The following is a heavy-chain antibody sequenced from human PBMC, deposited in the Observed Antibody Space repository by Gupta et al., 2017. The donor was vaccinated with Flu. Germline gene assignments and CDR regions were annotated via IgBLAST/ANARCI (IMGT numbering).Heavy chain of an antibody. D-gene: IGHD2-21*02. J-gene: IGHJ3*02. V-gene: IGHV3-23*01. CDR1: VFTFSSYV. Sequence: EVQLLESGGGVVQPGGSLRLSCAASVFTFSSYVISWVRQSPGKGLEWVSGISAGDDSTYYADSVKGRFTISRDNSKNTLYLQMDSLRPEDTAIYYCAKDQGDSYVPQYDAFDIWGQGTMVTVSS. CDR3: AKDQGDSYVPQYDAFDI. CDR2: ISAGDDST.